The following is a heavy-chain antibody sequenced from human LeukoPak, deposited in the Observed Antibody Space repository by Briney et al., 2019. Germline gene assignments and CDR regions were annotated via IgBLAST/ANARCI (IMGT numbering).Heavy chain of an antibody. J-gene: IGHJ6*02. CDR2: ISYDGSNK. CDR1: GLTFNSYG. CDR3: ASMDV. Sequence: PGRSLRLSCAASGLTFNSYGMHWVRQAPGKGLEWVAVISYDGSNKYYADSVKGRFTISRDNSKNTLYLQMNSLRAEDTAVYYCASMDVWGQGATVTVSS. V-gene: IGHV3-30*03.